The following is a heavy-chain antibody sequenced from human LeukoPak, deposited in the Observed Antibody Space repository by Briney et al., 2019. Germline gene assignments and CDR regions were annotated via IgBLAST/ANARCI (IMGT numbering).Heavy chain of an antibody. CDR3: ARANYYDSSGYYFDY. CDR2: ILHSGNT. J-gene: IGHJ4*02. D-gene: IGHD3-22*01. Sequence: PSETLSLTCTVSGGSVSSHDWTWIRQSPGKGLEWMGYILHSGNTNYNPSLKSRVSMSLETSKNQIALSLSAVTAADTAVYYCARANYYDSSGYYFDYWGQGTLVTVSS. CDR1: GGSVSSHD. V-gene: IGHV4-59*02.